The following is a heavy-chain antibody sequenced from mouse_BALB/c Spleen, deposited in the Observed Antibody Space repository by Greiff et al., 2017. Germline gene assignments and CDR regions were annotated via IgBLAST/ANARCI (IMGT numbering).Heavy chain of an antibody. V-gene: IGHV3-6*02. J-gene: IGHJ2*01. D-gene: IGHD1-1*02. CDR3: ARRNYGDY. CDR2: ISYDGSN. Sequence: EVQLVESGPGLVKPSQSLSLTCSVTGYSITSGYYWNWIRQFPGNKLEWMGYISYDGSNNYNPSLKNRISITRDTSKNQFFLKLNSVTTEDTATYYCARRNYGDYWGQGTTLTVSS. CDR1: GYSITSGYY.